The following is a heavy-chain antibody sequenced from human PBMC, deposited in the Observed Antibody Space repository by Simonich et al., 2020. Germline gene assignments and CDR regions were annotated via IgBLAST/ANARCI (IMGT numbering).Heavy chain of an antibody. CDR2: IYHSGST. CDR3: ARVGYSNYYYYGMDV. J-gene: IGHJ6*02. Sequence: QVQLQESGPGLVKPSETLSLTCAVSGYSISSGYYWGWTRQPPGKGLEWIGSIYHSGSTSYNPSPKSRITISVDPSKNQFSLKLSSVTAADTAVYYCARVGYSNYYYYGMDVWGQGTTVTVSS. V-gene: IGHV4-38-2*01. CDR1: GYSISSGYY. D-gene: IGHD6-13*01.